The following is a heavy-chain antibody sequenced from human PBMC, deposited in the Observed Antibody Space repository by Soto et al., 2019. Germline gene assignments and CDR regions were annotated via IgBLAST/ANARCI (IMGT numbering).Heavy chain of an antibody. CDR2: TYYRSKWYN. J-gene: IGHJ5*02. Sequence: PSQTLSLTCATSGDSVSSNSAAWKWIRQSPSRGLEWLGRTYYRSKWYNDYAVSVKSRITINPDTSKNQFSLQLNSVTPEDTAVYYCARDRGNWNVIPWFDPWGQGTLVTVSS. V-gene: IGHV6-1*01. CDR3: ARDRGNWNVIPWFDP. CDR1: GDSVSSNSAA. D-gene: IGHD1-1*01.